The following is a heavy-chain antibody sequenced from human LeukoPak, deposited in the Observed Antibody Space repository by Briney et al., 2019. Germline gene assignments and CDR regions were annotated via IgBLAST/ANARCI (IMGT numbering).Heavy chain of an antibody. CDR2: IYSGGST. Sequence: PGGSLRLSCAASGFTVSSNYMSWVRQAPGKWREWVSVIYSGGSTYYADSVKGRFTISRDNSKNTLYLQMNSPRAEDTAVYYCARSGGCREPIDYWGEGTLVTVSS. CDR1: GFTVSSNY. CDR3: ARSGGCREPIDY. V-gene: IGHV3-53*01. J-gene: IGHJ4*02. D-gene: IGHD2-15*01.